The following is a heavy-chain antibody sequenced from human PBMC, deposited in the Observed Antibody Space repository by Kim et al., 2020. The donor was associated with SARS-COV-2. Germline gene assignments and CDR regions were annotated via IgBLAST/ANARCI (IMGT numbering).Heavy chain of an antibody. V-gene: IGHV1-69*04. J-gene: IGHJ4*02. D-gene: IGHD3-22*01. Sequence: NDAQKCQGRVTITADKSTSTAYMELSSLRSEDTDVYYCARVVIVPYYFDYWGQGTLVTVSS. CDR3: ARVVIVPYYFDY.